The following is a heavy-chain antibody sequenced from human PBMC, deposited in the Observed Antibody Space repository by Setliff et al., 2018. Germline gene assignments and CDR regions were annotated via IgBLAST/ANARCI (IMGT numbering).Heavy chain of an antibody. Sequence: SETLSLTCAVYGGSFSGYYWSWIRQPPGKGLEWLGSVYFSGYTYYNPSLSGRVTISIDTSKNQFSLRLTSVTASDTAVYYCARVDFTMLQGVLGQWGQGTLVTVSS. CDR3: ARVDFTMLQGVLGQ. V-gene: IGHV4-34*01. J-gene: IGHJ1*01. D-gene: IGHD3-10*01. CDR2: VYFSGYT. CDR1: GGSFSGYY.